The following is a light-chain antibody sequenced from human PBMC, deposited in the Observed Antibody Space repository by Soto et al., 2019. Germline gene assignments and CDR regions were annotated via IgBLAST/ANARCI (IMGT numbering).Light chain of an antibody. J-gene: IGKJ1*01. CDR3: RQYGSSPRT. CDR1: QSVSSSY. Sequence: EIVLTQSPGTLSLSPGERATLSCRASQSVSSSYLAWYQQKPGQAPRLLIYDASSRSTGIPDRFSGSGSGTDFTLTISRLEPEEFAVYYCRQYGSSPRTFGKGNKGKIK. V-gene: IGKV3-20*01. CDR2: DAS.